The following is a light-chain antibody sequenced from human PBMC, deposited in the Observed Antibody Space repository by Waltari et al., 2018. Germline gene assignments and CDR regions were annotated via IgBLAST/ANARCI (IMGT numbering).Light chain of an antibody. J-gene: IGLJ3*02. V-gene: IGLV2-14*03. CDR1: SSAIGSYNY. Sequence: QSALTQAASVSGSPGQPITISCTGTSSAIGSYNYVPWYQQPPGKAPKLIIYGVSNRPSGVSNRFSGSKSGNTASLTISGLQAEDEADYYCNSYANSNTRVFGGGTKLTVL. CDR3: NSYANSNTRV. CDR2: GVS.